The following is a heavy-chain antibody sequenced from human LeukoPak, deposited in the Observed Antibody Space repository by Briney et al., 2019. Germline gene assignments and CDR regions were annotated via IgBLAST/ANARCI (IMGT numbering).Heavy chain of an antibody. CDR2: IYSGGKT. CDR3: AGSSHLGFVELVGALDY. CDR1: GFTFSSYA. D-gene: IGHD3-10*01. Sequence: GGSLTLSCAASGFTFSSYAMSWLRQAPGRGLEWVSLIYSGGKTYYPDSVKGRFTISRDNSKNTLYLQMNSLKAEDTAVYYCAGSSHLGFVELVGALDYWGQGTLVTVSS. V-gene: IGHV3-53*01. J-gene: IGHJ4*02.